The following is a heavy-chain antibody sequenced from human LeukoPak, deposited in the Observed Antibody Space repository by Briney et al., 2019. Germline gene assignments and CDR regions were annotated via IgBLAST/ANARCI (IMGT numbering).Heavy chain of an antibody. V-gene: IGHV1-46*01. CDR1: GYTFTSYD. J-gene: IGHJ4*02. CDR3: ARDTYGRWLFDY. CDR2: INPSGGST. D-gene: IGHD5-12*01. Sequence: ASVKVSCKASGYTFTSYDINWVRQATGQGLEWMGIINPSGGSTSYAQKFQGRVTMTRDTSTSTVYMELSSLRSEDTAVYYCARDTYGRWLFDYWGQGTLVTVSS.